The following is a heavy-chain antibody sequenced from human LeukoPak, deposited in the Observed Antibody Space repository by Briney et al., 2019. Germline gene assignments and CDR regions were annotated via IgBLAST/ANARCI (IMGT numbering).Heavy chain of an antibody. Sequence: SETLSLTCAVSGYSISSGYDWGWIRQPPGKGLEWIGSIYHSGSTYYNPSLKSRVTISVDTSKNQFSLKLSSVTAADTAVYYCALFDGGYWGQGTLVTVSS. D-gene: IGHD2-15*01. CDR3: ALFDGGY. V-gene: IGHV4-38-2*01. J-gene: IGHJ4*02. CDR1: GYSISSGYD. CDR2: IYHSGST.